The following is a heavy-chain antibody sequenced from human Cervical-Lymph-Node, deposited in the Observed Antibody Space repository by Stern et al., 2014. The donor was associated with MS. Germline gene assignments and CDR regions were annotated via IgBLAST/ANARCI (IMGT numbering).Heavy chain of an antibody. Sequence: VQLVESGGGVVQPGRSLRLSCAASGFVFRRYALPWVRQAPGTGLEWVALISYDGSDKYYTDAVKGRFTVSRDNSNNTVDLEMNSLRLEDTAVYYCAKGGSGSYLDWGQGSLVTVSS. CDR1: GFVFRRYA. D-gene: IGHD1-26*01. J-gene: IGHJ4*02. CDR2: ISYDGSDK. V-gene: IGHV3-30*04. CDR3: AKGGSGSYLD.